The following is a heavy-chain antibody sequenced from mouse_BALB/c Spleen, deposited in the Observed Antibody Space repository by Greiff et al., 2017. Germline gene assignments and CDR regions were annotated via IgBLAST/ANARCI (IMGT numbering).Heavy chain of an antibody. J-gene: IGHJ2*01. Sequence: VKLMESGAELVRPGVSVKISCKGSGYTFTDYAMHWVKQSHAKSLEWIGVISTYYGDASYNQKFKGKATMTVDKSSSTAYMELARLTSEDSAIYYCARDYYGSSADYWGQGTTLTVSS. V-gene: IGHV1S137*01. CDR2: ISTYYGDA. D-gene: IGHD1-1*01. CDR3: ARDYYGSSADY. CDR1: GYTFTDYA.